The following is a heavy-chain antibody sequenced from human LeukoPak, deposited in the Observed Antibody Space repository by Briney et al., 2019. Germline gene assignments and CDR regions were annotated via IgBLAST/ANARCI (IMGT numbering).Heavy chain of an antibody. D-gene: IGHD3/OR15-3a*01. V-gene: IGHV3-23*01. CDR2: ISGSGGST. J-gene: IGHJ4*02. CDR3: AKDLDAAAFDY. Sequence: PGGSLRLSCAVSGFIFSNYAMNWVRQAPGKGLEWVSAISGSGGSTYYADSVKGRFTISRDNSKNTLYLQMNSLRAEDTAVYYCAKDLDAAAFDYWGQGTLVTVSS. CDR1: GFIFSNYA.